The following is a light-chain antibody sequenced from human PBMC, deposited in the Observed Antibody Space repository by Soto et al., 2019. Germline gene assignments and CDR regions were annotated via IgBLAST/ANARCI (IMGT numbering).Light chain of an antibody. CDR3: CSYAGNSEV. CDR2: GVT. CDR1: SGDVGGYNL. V-gene: IGLV2-23*02. J-gene: IGLJ1*01. Sequence: QSVLTQPASVSGSPGQSTTTPCTGTSGDVGGYNLVSWYQQHPGKAPKLMIYGVTERPSGVSNRFSGSKSGNTASLTISGLQPDDEADYYCCSYAGNSEVLGTGTKVTVL.